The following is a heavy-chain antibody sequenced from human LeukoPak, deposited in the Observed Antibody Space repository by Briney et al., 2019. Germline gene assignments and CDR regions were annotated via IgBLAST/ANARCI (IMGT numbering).Heavy chain of an antibody. V-gene: IGHV4-34*01. CDR2: INHSGST. J-gene: IGHJ4*02. D-gene: IGHD2-2*01. CDR3: ARGLGVVVPAASRGFDY. CDR1: GGSFSGYY. Sequence: SSETLSLTCAVYGGSFSGYYWSWIRQPPGKGLEWIGEINHSGSTNYNPSLKSRVTISVDTSKNQFSLKLSSVTAADTAVYYCARGLGVVVPAASRGFDYWGQGTLVTVSS.